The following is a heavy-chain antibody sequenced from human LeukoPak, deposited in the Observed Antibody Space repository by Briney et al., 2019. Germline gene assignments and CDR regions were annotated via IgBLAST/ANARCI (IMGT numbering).Heavy chain of an antibody. CDR3: VRNGGSLDY. CDR2: IWYDGSNK. V-gene: IGHV3-33*03. D-gene: IGHD2-15*01. J-gene: IGHJ4*02. Sequence: GGSLRLSCAASGFTFSSYGMHWVRQAPGKGLEWVAVIWYDGSNKYYADSVKGRFTISRDNAKNSLFLEMNSLRATDTAVYYCVRNGGSLDYWGQGTLVTVSS. CDR1: GFTFSSYG.